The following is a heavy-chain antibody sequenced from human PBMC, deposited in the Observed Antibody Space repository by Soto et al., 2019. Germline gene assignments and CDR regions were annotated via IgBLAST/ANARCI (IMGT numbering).Heavy chain of an antibody. J-gene: IGHJ6*02. D-gene: IGHD3-10*01. CDR2: MSFDGSYK. V-gene: IGHV3-30*03. CDR1: GFSFSSYD. Sequence: QEQLVESGGGAGQPGRSLRLSCTASGFSFSSYDMHWVRQAPGEGLEWVSAMSFDGSYKHYADSVKGRFTISRDNSENTLYLKMNGLRPEDTAVYFCARGMIRGVVYYGVEVWGQGTTVTVS. CDR3: ARGMIRGVVYYGVEV.